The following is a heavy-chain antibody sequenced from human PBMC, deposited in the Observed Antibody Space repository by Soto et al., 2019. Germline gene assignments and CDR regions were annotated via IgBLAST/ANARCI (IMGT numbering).Heavy chain of an antibody. CDR3: ARLGDVDTAMVQESYYYSGMDV. D-gene: IGHD5-18*01. CDR2: IYPGDSDT. Sequence: GSLKISCKGSGYSFTSYWIGWVRQMPGKGLEWMGIIYPGDSDTRYSPSFQGQVTISADKSISTAYLQWSSLKASDTAMYYCARLGDVDTAMVQESYYYSGMDVWGQGTTVTVSS. CDR1: GYSFTSYW. J-gene: IGHJ6*02. V-gene: IGHV5-51*01.